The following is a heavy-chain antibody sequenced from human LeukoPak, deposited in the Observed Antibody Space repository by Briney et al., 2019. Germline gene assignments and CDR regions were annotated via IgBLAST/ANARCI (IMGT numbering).Heavy chain of an antibody. J-gene: IGHJ4*02. CDR1: GFTFSSYA. Sequence: GGSLRLSCAASGFTFSSYAMSWVRQAPGKGLEWVSAISGSGGSTYYADSVKGRFTISRDNSKNILYLQMNSLRAEDTAVYYCAKDWMSTIINYFDYWGQGTLVTVSS. D-gene: IGHD5-12*01. CDR3: AKDWMSTIINYFDY. CDR2: ISGSGGST. V-gene: IGHV3-23*01.